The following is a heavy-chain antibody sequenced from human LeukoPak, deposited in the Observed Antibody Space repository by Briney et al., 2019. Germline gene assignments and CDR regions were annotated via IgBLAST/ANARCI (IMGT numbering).Heavy chain of an antibody. D-gene: IGHD7-27*01. J-gene: IGHJ4*02. V-gene: IGHV3-9*01. Sequence: HPGRSLRLSCAASGFIFDAYAMHWVRQAPGKGLEWVSGISWNSGSIGYADSVKGRFTISRDNAKNSLYLQMNSLRAEDTALYYCARELTGDFDYWGQGTLVTVSS. CDR2: ISWNSGSI. CDR3: ARELTGDFDY. CDR1: GFIFDAYA.